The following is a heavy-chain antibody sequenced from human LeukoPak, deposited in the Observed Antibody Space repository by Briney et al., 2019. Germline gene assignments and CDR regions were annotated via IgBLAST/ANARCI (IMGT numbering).Heavy chain of an antibody. J-gene: IGHJ4*02. CDR3: AKRGGRDYDILTASY. V-gene: IGHV3-23*01. D-gene: IGHD3-9*01. Sequence: PGGSLTLTCAASGFTFSSYAMSWVRQAPGKGLEWVSAISGSGGSTYYADSVKGRSTISRDNSKNTLYLQMNSLRAEDTAVYYCAKRGGRDYDILTASYWGQGTLVTVSS. CDR2: ISGSGGST. CDR1: GFTFSSYA.